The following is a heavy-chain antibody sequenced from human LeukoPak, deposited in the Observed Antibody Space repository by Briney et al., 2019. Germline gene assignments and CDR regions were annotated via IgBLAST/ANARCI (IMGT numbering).Heavy chain of an antibody. J-gene: IGHJ4*02. Sequence: GASVKVSCKASGGTFSSYAISWVRQAPGQGLEWMGGIIPIFGTANYAQKFQGRVTITTDESTSTAYMELSSLRSEDTAVYYCAREDHETYYYDSSGYYYPYWGQGTLVTVSS. D-gene: IGHD3-22*01. CDR3: AREDHETYYYDSSGYYYPY. V-gene: IGHV1-69*05. CDR1: GGTFSSYA. CDR2: IIPIFGTA.